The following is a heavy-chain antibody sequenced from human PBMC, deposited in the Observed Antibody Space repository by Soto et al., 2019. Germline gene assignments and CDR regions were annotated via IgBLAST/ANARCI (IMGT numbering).Heavy chain of an antibody. CDR2: IYYSGST. V-gene: IGHV4-59*01. Sequence: SETLSLTCTVSGGSISSYYWSWIRQPPGKGLEWIGYIYYSGSTNYNPSLKRRVTISVDTSKNQFSLKLSSETAADTAVYYCARDFPGDAFDIWGQGTMFTV. CDR1: GGSISSYY. CDR3: ARDFPGDAFDI. J-gene: IGHJ3*02.